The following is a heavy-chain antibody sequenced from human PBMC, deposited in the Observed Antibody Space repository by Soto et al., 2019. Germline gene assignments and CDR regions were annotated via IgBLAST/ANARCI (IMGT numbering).Heavy chain of an antibody. D-gene: IGHD3-3*01. CDR2: IYYSGST. Sequence: SETLSLTCTVSGGSISSGGYYWSWIRQHPGKGLEWIGYIYYSGSTYYNPSLKSRVTISVDTSKNQFSLKLSSVTAADTAVYYCARGMITIFGVVTHNDNWFDPWGQGTLVTVSS. CDR1: GGSISSGGYY. V-gene: IGHV4-31*03. J-gene: IGHJ5*02. CDR3: ARGMITIFGVVTHNDNWFDP.